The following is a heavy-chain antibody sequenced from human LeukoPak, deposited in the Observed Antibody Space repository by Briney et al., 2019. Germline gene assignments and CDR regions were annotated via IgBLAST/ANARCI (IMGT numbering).Heavy chain of an antibody. Sequence: KPSETLSLTCTVSGGSISSYYWSWIRQPAGKGLEWIGRIYTSGSTYYNPSLKSRVTISVDTSKNQFSLKLSSVTAADTAVYYCARGGRYSSGGYFDYWGQGTLVTVSS. CDR3: ARGGRYSSGGYFDY. D-gene: IGHD6-25*01. V-gene: IGHV4-4*07. CDR2: IYTSGST. J-gene: IGHJ4*02. CDR1: GGSISSYY.